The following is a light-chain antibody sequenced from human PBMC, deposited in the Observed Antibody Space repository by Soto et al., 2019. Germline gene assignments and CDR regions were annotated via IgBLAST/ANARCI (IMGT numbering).Light chain of an antibody. CDR2: DAS. V-gene: IGKV1-33*01. CDR3: QQYENLPT. Sequence: DSQMTQSPSSLSASVGDRVTIPCRASQGISTSLSWYQQRPGRAPKLLIYDASNLEAGVPSRFRGSGSGTDFTFTISRLQPEDIATYYCQQYENLPTFGQGTRLEIK. J-gene: IGKJ5*01. CDR1: QGISTS.